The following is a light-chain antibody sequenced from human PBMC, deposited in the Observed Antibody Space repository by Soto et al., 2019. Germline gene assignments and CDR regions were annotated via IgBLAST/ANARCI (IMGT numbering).Light chain of an antibody. CDR3: SSYTSSSTRV. Sequence: QSALTQPASVSGSPGQSITISCTGTSSDIGADDFVSWYQHHPGKAPKLMIYEVSNRPSGVSNRFSGSKSGNTASLTISGLQADDEADYYCSSYTSSSTRVFGGGTKLTVL. J-gene: IGLJ2*01. V-gene: IGLV2-14*01. CDR1: SSDIGADDF. CDR2: EVS.